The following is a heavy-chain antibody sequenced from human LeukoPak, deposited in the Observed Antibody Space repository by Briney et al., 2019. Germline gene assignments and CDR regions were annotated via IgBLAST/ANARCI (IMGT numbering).Heavy chain of an antibody. V-gene: IGHV3-11*01. Sequence: GGSLRLSCAASGFTFSDYYMSWIRQAPGKGLEWVSYISSSGSTIYYADSVKGRFTISRDNAKNSLYLQMNSLRAEDTAVYYCANRGYCRGCNCRYSGYLGQGTLVTVSS. D-gene: IGHD2-15*01. CDR3: ANRGYCRGCNCRYSGY. CDR2: ISSSGSTI. J-gene: IGHJ4*02. CDR1: GFTFSDYY.